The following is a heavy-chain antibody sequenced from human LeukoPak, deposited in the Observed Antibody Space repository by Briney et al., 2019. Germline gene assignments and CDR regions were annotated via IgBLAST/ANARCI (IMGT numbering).Heavy chain of an antibody. CDR2: INSDGSST. Sequence: AGGSLRLSCAASGFTFSSYWMHWVRQAPGKGLVWVSRINSDGSSTSYADPVKGRFTISRDNAKNTLYLQMNSLRAEDTAVYYCARDPYYYDFWSGYYTLFDYWGQGTLVTVSS. D-gene: IGHD3-3*01. V-gene: IGHV3-74*01. J-gene: IGHJ4*02. CDR3: ARDPYYYDFWSGYYTLFDY. CDR1: GFTFSSYW.